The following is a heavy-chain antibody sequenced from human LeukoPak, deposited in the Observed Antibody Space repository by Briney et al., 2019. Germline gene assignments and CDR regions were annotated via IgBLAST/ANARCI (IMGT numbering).Heavy chain of an antibody. D-gene: IGHD3-10*01. J-gene: IGHJ4*02. CDR1: GYTFTSYD. Sequence: ASVKVSCKASGYTFTSYDINWVRQATGQGLEWMGWMNPNSGNTGYAQKFQGRVTITRNTSISTAYMELRSLRYEDTAVYYCARSRVKGGSGIGYWGQGNLVTVSS. CDR2: MNPNSGNT. V-gene: IGHV1-8*03. CDR3: ARSRVKGGSGIGY.